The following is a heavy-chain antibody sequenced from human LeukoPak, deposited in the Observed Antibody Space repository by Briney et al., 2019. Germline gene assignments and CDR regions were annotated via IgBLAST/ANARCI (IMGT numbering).Heavy chain of an antibody. CDR1: GGSISSSNW. CDR2: IYHSGST. D-gene: IGHD1-14*01. Sequence: SETLSLTCAVSGGSISSSNWWSWVRQPPGKGLEWIGEIYHSGSTNYNPSLKSRVTISVDKSKNQFSLKLSSVTAADTAVYYCARLFAGINDAFDIWGQGTMVTGSS. CDR3: ARLFAGINDAFDI. V-gene: IGHV4-4*02. J-gene: IGHJ3*02.